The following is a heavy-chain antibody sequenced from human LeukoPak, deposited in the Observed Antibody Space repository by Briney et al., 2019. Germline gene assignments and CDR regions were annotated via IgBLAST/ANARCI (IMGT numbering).Heavy chain of an antibody. CDR3: ARGMCSDGVCYFLDDY. J-gene: IGHJ4*02. CDR1: GYTFITYT. D-gene: IGHD2-15*01. Sequence: ASVKASCKASGYTFITYTMNWVRQAPGQGLEWVGWINTNTGNPTYAQGFTGRFVFSLDTSVSTASLKLSSLKAEDTAVYYCARGMCSDGVCYFLDDYWGQGTLVTVSS. CDR2: INTNTGNP. V-gene: IGHV7-4-1*02.